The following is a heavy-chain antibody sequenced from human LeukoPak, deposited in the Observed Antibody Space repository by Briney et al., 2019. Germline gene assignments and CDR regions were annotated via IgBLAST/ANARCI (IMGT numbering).Heavy chain of an antibody. CDR1: GFTFSSYG. J-gene: IGHJ3*02. Sequence: GGSLRLSCAASGFTFSSYGMPWVRQAPGKGLEWVAVIWYDGSNKYYADSVKGRFTISRDNSKNTLYLQMNSLRAEDTAVYYCARAGSGSSDAFDIWGQGTMVTVSS. CDR3: ARAGSGSSDAFDI. D-gene: IGHD3-10*01. CDR2: IWYDGSNK. V-gene: IGHV3-33*01.